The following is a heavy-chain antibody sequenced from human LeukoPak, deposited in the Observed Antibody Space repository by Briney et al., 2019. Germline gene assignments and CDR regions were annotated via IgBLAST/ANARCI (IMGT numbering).Heavy chain of an antibody. J-gene: IGHJ4*02. CDR2: IYHSGST. Sequence: SETLSLTCAVSGGSISSNNWWSWVRQPPGKGLEWIGEIYHSGSTNYNPSLRSRVTISVDKSKNQFSLKLNSVTAADTAVYYCARLRDGRWLLEYWGQGTLVTVSS. D-gene: IGHD5-24*01. CDR3: ARLRDGRWLLEY. V-gene: IGHV4-4*02. CDR1: GGSISSNNW.